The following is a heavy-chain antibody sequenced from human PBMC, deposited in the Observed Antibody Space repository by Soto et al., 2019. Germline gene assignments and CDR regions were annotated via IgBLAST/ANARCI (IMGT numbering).Heavy chain of an antibody. CDR2: TYYRSKWYN. CDR3: ARDLVTAARPARNWFDP. J-gene: IGHJ5*02. CDR1: GDSVSSNSAA. Sequence: SQTLSLTCAISGDSVSSNSAAWNWIRQSPSRGLEWLGRTYYRSKWYNDYAVSVKSRITINPDTSKNQFSLQLNSVTPEDTAVYYCARDLVTAARPARNWFDPWGQGTLVTVSS. V-gene: IGHV6-1*01. D-gene: IGHD6-6*01.